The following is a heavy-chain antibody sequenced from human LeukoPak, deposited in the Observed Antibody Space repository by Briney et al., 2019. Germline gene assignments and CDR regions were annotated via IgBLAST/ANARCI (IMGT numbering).Heavy chain of an antibody. CDR3: ARVISGSDIAARGVAFDI. Sequence: SETLSLTCTVSGGSISSSSYYWGWIRQPPGTGLEWIGSIYYSGSTNYNPSLKSRVTISVDTSKNQFSLKLSSVTAADTAAYYCARVISGSDIAARGVAFDIWGQGTMVTVSS. J-gene: IGHJ3*02. CDR1: GGSISSSSYY. V-gene: IGHV4-39*07. D-gene: IGHD6-6*01. CDR2: IYYSGST.